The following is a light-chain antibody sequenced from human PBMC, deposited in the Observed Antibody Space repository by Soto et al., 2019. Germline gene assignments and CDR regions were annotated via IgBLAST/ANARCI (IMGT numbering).Light chain of an antibody. CDR2: DAS. V-gene: IGKV3D-20*02. J-gene: IGKJ4*01. CDR3: QQRSNWPPLT. Sequence: EIVLTQSPGTLSLSPGERATLSCRASQSVSSSYLAWYQQKPGQAPRLLIYDASSRATGIPDRFSGSGSGTDFTLTISRLEPEDFAVYYCQQRSNWPPLTFGGGTKLEIK. CDR1: QSVSSSY.